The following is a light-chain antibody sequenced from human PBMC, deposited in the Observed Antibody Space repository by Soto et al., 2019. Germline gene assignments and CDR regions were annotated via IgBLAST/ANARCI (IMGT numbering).Light chain of an antibody. J-gene: IGKJ1*01. V-gene: IGKV1-9*01. Sequence: DSQMSQSPSTLSASVGDRVTITCRASQGVRSYLAWFQQRPGKAPKLLIFGASTLQNGVPARFSGGGFGTEFTLTITSLQPEDFATYYCHQVYTYPRTFGQGTKVDI. CDR2: GAS. CDR1: QGVRSY. CDR3: HQVYTYPRT.